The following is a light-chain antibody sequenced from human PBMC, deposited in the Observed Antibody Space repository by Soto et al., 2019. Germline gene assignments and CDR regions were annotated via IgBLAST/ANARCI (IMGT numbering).Light chain of an antibody. Sequence: IQMTQFPSSLSASVGDRVTITCRASQDIRSDLGWYQQRPGKAPKLLIYATSSLQSGVPSRFSGSGSGTDFPLTISSLQPEDFATYSCQQLNSYPRVTFGQGTRLEIK. J-gene: IGKJ5*01. CDR3: QQLNSYPRVT. CDR1: QDIRSD. V-gene: IGKV1-17*01. CDR2: ATS.